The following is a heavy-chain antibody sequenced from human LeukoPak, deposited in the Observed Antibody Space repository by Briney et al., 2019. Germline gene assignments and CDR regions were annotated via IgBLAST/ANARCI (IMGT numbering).Heavy chain of an antibody. CDR1: GYTFTSYY. CDR2: FDPEDGET. CDR3: ATTSSGWFQYFQH. Sequence: ASVKVSCKASGYTFTSYYMHWVRQAPGKGLAWMGGFDPEDGETIYAQKFQGRVTMTEDTSTDTAYMELSSLRSEDTAVYYCATTSSGWFQYFQHWGQGTLVTVSS. J-gene: IGHJ1*01. V-gene: IGHV1-24*01. D-gene: IGHD6-19*01.